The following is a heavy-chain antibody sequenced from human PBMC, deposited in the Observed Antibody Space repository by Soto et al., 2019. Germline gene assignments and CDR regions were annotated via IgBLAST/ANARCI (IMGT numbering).Heavy chain of an antibody. CDR3: AGEKGGGSYLDY. CDR1: GYTFTSYD. Sequence: QVQLVQSGAEVKKPGASVKVSCKASGYTFTSYDINWVRQATGQGLEWMGWMNPNSGNTGYAQKXXGXXPMTRNPSISTAYMELSSLRSEDTAVYYCAGEKGGGSYLDYWGQGTLVTVSS. V-gene: IGHV1-8*01. J-gene: IGHJ4*02. D-gene: IGHD1-26*01. CDR2: MNPNSGNT.